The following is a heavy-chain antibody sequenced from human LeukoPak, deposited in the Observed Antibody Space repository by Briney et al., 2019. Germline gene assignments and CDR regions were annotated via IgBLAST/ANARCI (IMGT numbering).Heavy chain of an antibody. CDR1: GGSISSGSYY. J-gene: IGHJ4*02. CDR2: IYTSGST. V-gene: IGHV4-61*02. D-gene: IGHD3-22*01. Sequence: SETLSLTCTVSGGSISSGSYYWSWIRQPAGKGLEWIGRIYTSGSTNYNPSLKSRVTISVDTSKNQFSLKLSSVTAADTAVYYCAREETITMIYGYWGQGTLVTVSS. CDR3: AREETITMIYGY.